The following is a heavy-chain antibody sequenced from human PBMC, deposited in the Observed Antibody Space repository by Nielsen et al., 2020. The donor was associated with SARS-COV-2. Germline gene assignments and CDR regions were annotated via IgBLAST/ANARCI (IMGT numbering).Heavy chain of an antibody. V-gene: IGHV3-15*01. CDR3: TTAPYYYDSSGYSHNWFDP. D-gene: IGHD3-22*01. CDR1: GFTFSNAW. J-gene: IGHJ5*02. Sequence: RGSLTLSCAASGFTFSNAWMSWVRQAPGQVLEWVGRIKSKTDGGTTDYAAPVKGRFTISRDDSKSTLYLQMNSLKTEDTAVYYCTTAPYYYDSSGYSHNWFDPWGQGTLVTVSS. CDR2: IKSKTDGGTT.